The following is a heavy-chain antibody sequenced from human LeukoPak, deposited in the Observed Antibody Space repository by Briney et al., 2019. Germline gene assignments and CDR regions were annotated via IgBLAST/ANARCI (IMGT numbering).Heavy chain of an antibody. Sequence: PGRSLRLSCAASGFTFDDYAMPWVRQAPGKGLEWVSGISWNSGSIGYADSVKGRFTISRDNAKNSLYLQMNSLRAEDTALYYCAKDNADTAMVFDYWGRGTLVTVSS. D-gene: IGHD5-18*01. CDR1: GFTFDDYA. J-gene: IGHJ4*02. V-gene: IGHV3-9*01. CDR2: ISWNSGSI. CDR3: AKDNADTAMVFDY.